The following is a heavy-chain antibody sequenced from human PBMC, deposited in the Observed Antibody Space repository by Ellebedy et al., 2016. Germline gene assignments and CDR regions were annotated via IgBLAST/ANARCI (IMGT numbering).Heavy chain of an antibody. D-gene: IGHD2-15*01. CDR3: ARYRYCSGGTRLQGDYFDY. J-gene: IGHJ4*02. CDR2: IAWDDDK. CDR1: GFSLSTSTMC. Sequence: SGPTLVKPTQTLTLTCTFSGFSLSTSTMCVSWIRQPPGKALEWLALIAWDDDKYYSTSLKTRLTISKDTSKNQVVLTVTNMDPEDTATYYCARYRYCSGGTRLQGDYFDYWGQGTLVTVSS. V-gene: IGHV2-70*12.